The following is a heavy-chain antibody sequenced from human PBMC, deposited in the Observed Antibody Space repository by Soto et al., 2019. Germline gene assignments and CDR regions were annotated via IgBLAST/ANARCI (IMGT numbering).Heavy chain of an antibody. D-gene: IGHD3-10*01. CDR3: TRDPGRSWFDP. V-gene: IGHV1-3*01. J-gene: IGHJ5*02. Sequence: ASVKVSCKASGYTFTTYTLQWLRQAPGQSLEWMGWINPGNGDTKYSQTFQGRVTITSGTSASTAYMELSSLRSEDTAVYYCTRDPGRSWFDPWGQGTLVTVSS. CDR2: INPGNGDT. CDR1: GYTFTTYT.